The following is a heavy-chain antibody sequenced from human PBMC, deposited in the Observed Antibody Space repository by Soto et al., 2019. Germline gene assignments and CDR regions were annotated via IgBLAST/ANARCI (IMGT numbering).Heavy chain of an antibody. CDR3: ARDRGLSGGYYPYGFGP. V-gene: IGHV1-69*12. D-gene: IGHD3-22*01. CDR1: GGTFSSYA. Sequence: QVQLVQSGAEVKKPGSSVKVSCKASGGTFSSYAISWVRQAPGQGLEWMGEIIPIFGTANYAQKFQGRVTITADEATSTADMELSSLRSEDTAEYYCARDRGLSGGYYPYGFGPWGQGTLVTVSS. J-gene: IGHJ5*02. CDR2: IIPIFGTA.